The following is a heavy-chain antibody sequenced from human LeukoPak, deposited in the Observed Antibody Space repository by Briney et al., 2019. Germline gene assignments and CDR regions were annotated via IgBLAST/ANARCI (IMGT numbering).Heavy chain of an antibody. J-gene: IGHJ6*02. CDR1: GFAFSTYS. CDR3: ARATGGSGNPTGYYYGVDV. CDR2: ISSSSSYI. D-gene: IGHD3-10*01. Sequence: GGSLRLSCAASGFAFSTYSMDWVRQAPGKGLEWVSSISSSSSYIYYADSVKGRFIISRDNAKNSLYLQMNSLRAEGMAVYYCARATGGSGNPTGYYYGVDVWGQGTTVTVSS. V-gene: IGHV3-21*01.